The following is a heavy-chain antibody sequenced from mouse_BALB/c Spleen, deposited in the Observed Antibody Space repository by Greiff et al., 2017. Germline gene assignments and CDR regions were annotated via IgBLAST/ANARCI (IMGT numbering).Heavy chain of an antibody. CDR1: GFTFSSFG. V-gene: IGHV5-17*02. CDR2: ISSGSSTI. Sequence: EVKLVESGGGLVQPGGSRKLSCAASGFTFSSFGMHWVRQAPEKGLEWVAYISSGSSTIYYADTVKGRFTISRDNPKNTLFLQMTSLRSEDTAMYYCARHLAYWGQGTLVTVSA. CDR3: ARHLAY. J-gene: IGHJ3*01.